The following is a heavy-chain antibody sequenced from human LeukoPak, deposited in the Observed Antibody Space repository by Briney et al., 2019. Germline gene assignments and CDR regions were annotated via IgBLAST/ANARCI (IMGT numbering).Heavy chain of an antibody. CDR2: IYYSGST. CDR1: GGSISSYY. D-gene: IGHD6-19*01. Sequence: PSETLSLTCTVSGGSISSYYWSWIRQPPGKGLEWIGSIYYSGSTNYNPSLKSRVTISVDTSKNQFSLNLSSVTAADTAVYYCARYSSGWRSFDIWGQGTMVTVSS. J-gene: IGHJ3*02. CDR3: ARYSSGWRSFDI. V-gene: IGHV4-59*01.